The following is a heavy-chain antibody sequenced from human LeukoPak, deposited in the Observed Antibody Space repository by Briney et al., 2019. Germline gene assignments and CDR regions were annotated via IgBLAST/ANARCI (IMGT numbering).Heavy chain of an antibody. J-gene: IGHJ4*02. CDR2: IRRKADGGTT. Sequence: GGSLRLSCAASGFTFSSYAMHWVRQAPGKGLEWVGFIRRKADGGTTEYAASVKGRFTISRDDSKSIAYLEMNSLKTEDTAVYFCTRDSNFFLDYWGRGTLVTVSS. CDR3: TRDSNFFLDY. CDR1: GFTFSSYA. D-gene: IGHD2/OR15-2a*01. V-gene: IGHV3-49*04.